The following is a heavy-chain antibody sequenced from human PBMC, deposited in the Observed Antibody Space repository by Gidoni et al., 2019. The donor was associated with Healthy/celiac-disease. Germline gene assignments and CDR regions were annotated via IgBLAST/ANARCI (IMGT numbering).Heavy chain of an antibody. V-gene: IGHV3-11*06. D-gene: IGHD4-17*01. CDR2: ISSSSSYT. J-gene: IGHJ4*02. CDR1: GFTFSDYY. Sequence: QVQLVESGGGLVKPGGSLRLSCAASGFTFSDYYMSWIRQAPGKGLEWVAYISSSSSYTNYADSVKGRFTISRDNAKNSLYLQMNSLRAEDTAVYYCARVDTVTTQYYFDYWGQGTLVTVSS. CDR3: ARVDTVTTQYYFDY.